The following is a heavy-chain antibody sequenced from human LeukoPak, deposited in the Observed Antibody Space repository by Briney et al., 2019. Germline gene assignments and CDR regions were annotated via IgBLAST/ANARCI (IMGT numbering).Heavy chain of an antibody. J-gene: IGHJ5*02. Sequence: ASVRVSCKASGYTFTSYGISWVRQAPGQGREWMGGISVFNGNTNYAQKLQGRVTMPRDTSTSTVDMELSSLRSEDTAVYYCARGYCSSISCYAWFDPWGQGTLVTVSS. CDR1: GYTFTSYG. V-gene: IGHV1-18*01. CDR3: ARGYCSSISCYAWFDP. CDR2: ISVFNGNT. D-gene: IGHD2-2*01.